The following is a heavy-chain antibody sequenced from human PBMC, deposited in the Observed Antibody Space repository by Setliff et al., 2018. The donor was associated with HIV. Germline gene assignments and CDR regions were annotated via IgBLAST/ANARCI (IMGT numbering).Heavy chain of an antibody. CDR3: ARTNLSPGYYDSSGYYFDY. D-gene: IGHD3-22*01. V-gene: IGHV2-70*04. CDR1: GFSLSTSGMR. CDR2: IDWDDDK. J-gene: IGHJ4*02. Sequence: SGPTLVNPTQTLTLTCTFSGFSLSTSGMRVSWIRQPPGKALEWLARIDWDDDKFYSTSLKTRLTISKDTSKNQVVLTMTNMDPVDTATYYCARTNLSPGYYDSSGYYFDYWGQGTLVTVSS.